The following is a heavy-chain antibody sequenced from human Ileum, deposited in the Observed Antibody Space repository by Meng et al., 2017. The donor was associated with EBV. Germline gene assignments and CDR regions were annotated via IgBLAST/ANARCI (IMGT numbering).Heavy chain of an antibody. CDR3: ASNGDEVDY. D-gene: IGHD4-17*01. CDR2: ISTFNGNT. J-gene: IGHJ4*02. Sequence: QVQVVRAGGEVNKPGASVKVSCKASGYTFINNGFSWVRQAPGQGLEWMGWISTFNGNTNYAQKFQGRLTVTTDTSTNTAYMELRNLRSDDTAVYYCASNGDEVDYWGQGTLVTVSS. V-gene: IGHV1-18*01. CDR1: GYTFINNG.